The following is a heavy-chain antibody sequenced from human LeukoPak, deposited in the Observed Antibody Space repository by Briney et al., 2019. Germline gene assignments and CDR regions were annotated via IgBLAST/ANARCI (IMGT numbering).Heavy chain of an antibody. CDR1: GYSFTNYW. CDR2: IYPADSDT. Sequence: GESLKISCKGSGYSFTNYWIGWVRQMPGKGLEWMGIIYPADSDTRDSPSFQGQVTISADKSISTAYLQWSSLKASDTAMYYCARDRGDYGDCHDYWGQGTLVTVSS. D-gene: IGHD4-17*01. CDR3: ARDRGDYGDCHDY. V-gene: IGHV5-51*01. J-gene: IGHJ4*02.